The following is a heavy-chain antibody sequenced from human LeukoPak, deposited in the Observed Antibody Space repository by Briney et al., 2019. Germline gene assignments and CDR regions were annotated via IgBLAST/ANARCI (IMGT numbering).Heavy chain of an antibody. CDR3: ARGASYYDSSGYPHDAFDI. CDR1: GGSFSNYN. CDR2: IGHNGST. V-gene: IGHV4-34*01. J-gene: IGHJ3*02. Sequence: SETLSITCAGYGGSFSNYNWTWIRQPQGQGLEWVGEIGHNGSTRYNPSLTGRVSISLDTSKNQFSLKLSAVTAADTALYYCARGASYYDSSGYPHDAFDIWGQGAMVTVSS. D-gene: IGHD3-22*01.